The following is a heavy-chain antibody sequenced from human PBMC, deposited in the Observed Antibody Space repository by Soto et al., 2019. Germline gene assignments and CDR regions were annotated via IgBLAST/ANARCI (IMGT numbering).Heavy chain of an antibody. CDR3: AHRILRTVFGLVTTTAIYFDF. Sequence: QITLNEPGPTVVKPAETLTLTCTFSGFSLTTSGVGVGWIRQSPGKAPEWLALIYWDDDKRYSASLKSRLTITKDTSKNQVVLTMASVDPADTATYYCAHRILRTVFGLVTTTAIYFDFWGQGTPVVVSS. V-gene: IGHV2-5*02. J-gene: IGHJ4*02. D-gene: IGHD3-3*01. CDR2: IYWDDDK. CDR1: GFSLTTSGVG.